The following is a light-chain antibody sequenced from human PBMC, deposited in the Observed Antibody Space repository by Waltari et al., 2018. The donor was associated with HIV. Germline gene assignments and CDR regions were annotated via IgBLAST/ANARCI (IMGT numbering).Light chain of an antibody. Sequence: DTVMTQSPDSPGVSLGERATLTCKSSHNLFSSFNRRYYLGWYQHKPGQPPKLLIYWASTRESGVPDRFSGSGSGTDFTLTISSLQAEDVAVYYCQQYYKTPHTFGGGTKVEI. CDR3: QQYYKTPHT. V-gene: IGKV4-1*01. J-gene: IGKJ4*01. CDR1: HNLFSSFNRRYY. CDR2: WAS.